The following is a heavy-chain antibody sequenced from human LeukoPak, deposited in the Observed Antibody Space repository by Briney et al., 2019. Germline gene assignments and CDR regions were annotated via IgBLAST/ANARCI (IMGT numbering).Heavy chain of an antibody. D-gene: IGHD2-2*01. CDR3: ARLSGYCSSTSCPDY. J-gene: IGHJ4*02. CDR1: GCTFTSYD. Sequence: SVKVSCKASGCTFTSYDISWVRQAPGQGLEWMGGIIPIFGTANYAQKFQGRVTITADESTSTAYMELSSLRSEDTAVYYCARLSGYCSSTSCPDYWGQGTLVTVSS. V-gene: IGHV1-69*13. CDR2: IIPIFGTA.